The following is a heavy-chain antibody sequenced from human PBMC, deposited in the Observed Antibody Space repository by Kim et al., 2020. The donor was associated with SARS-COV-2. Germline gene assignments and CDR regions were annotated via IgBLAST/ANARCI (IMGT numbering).Heavy chain of an antibody. CDR3: AGICGTTSCSDDY. Sequence: GGSLRLSCAASGFTFSNYGVSWVRQAPGKGLEWVSAISFGGVTDYADSVRGRFTTSRDNPKSTVYLQMNSLGAEDTAVYYCAGICGTTSCSDDYWGQGTLVTVSS. J-gene: IGHJ4*02. CDR1: GFTFSNYG. D-gene: IGHD2-2*01. V-gene: IGHV3-23*01. CDR2: ISFGGVT.